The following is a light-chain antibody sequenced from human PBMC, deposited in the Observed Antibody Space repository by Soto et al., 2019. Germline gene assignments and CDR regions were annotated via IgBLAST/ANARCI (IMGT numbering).Light chain of an antibody. V-gene: IGLV2-14*01. CDR1: SSDVGGYNY. CDR2: DVS. J-gene: IGLJ1*01. Sequence: QSALTQPASVSGSPGQSITISCTGTSSDVGGYNYVSWYQQYPGKAPKLMIYDVSNRPSGVSNRFSGSKAGNTASLTISGLQAEDEADYYFTSYTTSSTLVFGTGTKVTFL. CDR3: TSYTTSSTLV.